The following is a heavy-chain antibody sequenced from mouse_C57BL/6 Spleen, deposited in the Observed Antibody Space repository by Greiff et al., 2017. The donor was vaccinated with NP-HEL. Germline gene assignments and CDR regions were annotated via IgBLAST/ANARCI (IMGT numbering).Heavy chain of an antibody. J-gene: IGHJ4*01. V-gene: IGHV1-52*01. D-gene: IGHD3-1*01. CDR2: IDPSDSET. CDR3: ARLGYGGAMDY. Sequence: QVQLQQPGAVLVRPGSSVKLSCKASGYTFTSYWMHWVKQRPIQGLEWIGNIDPSDSETHYNQKFKDKATLTVDKSSSTAYMQLSSLTSEDSAVYYCARLGYGGAMDYWGQGTSVTVSS. CDR1: GYTFTSYW.